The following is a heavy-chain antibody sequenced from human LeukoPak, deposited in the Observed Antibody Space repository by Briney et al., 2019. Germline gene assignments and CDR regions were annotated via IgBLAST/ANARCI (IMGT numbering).Heavy chain of an antibody. CDR3: ARGTGLYYYDSSGYAFDY. J-gene: IGHJ4*02. Sequence: GGSVKLSCAASGCTFSSYAMNWVRQAPGKGLEWVGCISSSCSTIYYADSVKGRFTISRDNAKNSLYLQMNSLRAEDTAVYYCARGTGLYYYDSSGYAFDYWGQGTLVTVSS. V-gene: IGHV3-48*03. CDR1: GCTFSSYA. D-gene: IGHD3-22*01. CDR2: ISSSCSTI.